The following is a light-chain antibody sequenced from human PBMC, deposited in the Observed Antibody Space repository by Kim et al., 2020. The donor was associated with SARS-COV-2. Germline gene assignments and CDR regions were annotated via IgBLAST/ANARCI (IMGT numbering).Light chain of an antibody. Sequence: DIQMTQSPSSLSASVGDRVTITCRASQYISSYLNWYQQKPGKAPKLLIYAASTLQSGVPSRLSGSGSGTEFTLTISSLQPEDFATYSCQQSYTTPWTFGQGTKVEIK. CDR3: QQSYTTPWT. V-gene: IGKV1-39*01. CDR1: QYISSY. CDR2: AAS. J-gene: IGKJ1*01.